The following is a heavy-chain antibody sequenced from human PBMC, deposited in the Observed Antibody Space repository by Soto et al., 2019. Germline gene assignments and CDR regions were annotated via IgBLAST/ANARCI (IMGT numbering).Heavy chain of an antibody. CDR3: AAWPRSSWFDY. J-gene: IGHJ4*02. CDR1: GYSFSTYW. CDR2: IKYDGSET. Sequence: GGSLRLSCAGSGYSFSTYWMGWVRQFPGRGLEWVANIKYDGSETPYLDSVKGRFTISRDNARNSLYLQMTSLRVEDTAVYYCAAWPRSSWFDYWGQGTQVTV. D-gene: IGHD6-13*01. V-gene: IGHV3-7*03.